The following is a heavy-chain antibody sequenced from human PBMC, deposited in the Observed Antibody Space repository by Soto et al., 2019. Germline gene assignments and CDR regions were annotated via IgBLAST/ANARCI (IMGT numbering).Heavy chain of an antibody. CDR2: IYYSGST. V-gene: IGHV4-59*01. Sequence: QVQLQESGPGLVKPSETLSLTCTVSGGSISSYYWSWFRQPPGKGLEWIGYIYYSGSTNYNPSLKSRVTISVDTSKNQFSLKLSSVTAADTAVYYCARSDGRYWGQGTLVTVSS. CDR3: ARSDGRY. CDR1: GGSISSYY. J-gene: IGHJ4*02.